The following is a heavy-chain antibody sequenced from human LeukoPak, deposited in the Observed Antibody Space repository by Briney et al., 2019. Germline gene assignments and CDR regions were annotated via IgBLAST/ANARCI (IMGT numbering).Heavy chain of an antibody. D-gene: IGHD4-17*01. V-gene: IGHV4-31*03. CDR1: GGSISSGGYY. CDR2: IYYSGST. CDR3: ARGDDGALDY. J-gene: IGHJ4*02. Sequence: SETLSLTCTVSGGSISSGGYYWSWIRQHPGKGLEWIGYIYYSGSTYYNPSLKSRVTISVDTSKNQFSLKLSSVTAADPAVYYCARGDDGALDYWGQGTLVTVSS.